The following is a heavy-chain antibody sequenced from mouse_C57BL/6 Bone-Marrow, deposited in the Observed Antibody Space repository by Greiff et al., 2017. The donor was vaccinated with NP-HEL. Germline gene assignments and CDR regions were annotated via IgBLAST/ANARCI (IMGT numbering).Heavy chain of an antibody. CDR1: GFTFSDYY. D-gene: IGHD2-5*01. V-gene: IGHV5-12*01. CDR3: ARHDYSNRRAMDY. Sequence: DVMLVESGGGLVQPGGSLKLSCAASGFTFSDYYMYWVRQTPEKRLEWVAYISNGGGSTYYPDTVKGRFTISRDNAKNTLYLQMSRLKSEDTAMYYCARHDYSNRRAMDYWGQGTSVTVSS. J-gene: IGHJ4*01. CDR2: ISNGGGST.